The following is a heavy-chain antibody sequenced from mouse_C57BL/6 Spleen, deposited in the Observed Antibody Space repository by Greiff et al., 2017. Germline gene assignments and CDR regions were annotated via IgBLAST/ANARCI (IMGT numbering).Heavy chain of an antibody. J-gene: IGHJ3*01. CDR1: GFSLTSYG. CDR2: IWGDGST. D-gene: IGHD2-5*01. Sequence: VKVVESGPGLVAPSQSLSITCTVSGFSLTSYGVSWVRQPPGKGLEWLGVIWGDGSTNYHSALISRLSISKDNSKSQVFLKLHSLQTDDTSTYSCANYYSNYKAWFAYWGQGTLVTVSA. CDR3: ANYYSNYKAWFAY. V-gene: IGHV2-3*01.